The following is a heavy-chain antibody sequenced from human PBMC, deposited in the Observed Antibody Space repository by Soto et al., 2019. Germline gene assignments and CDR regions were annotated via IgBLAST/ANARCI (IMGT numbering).Heavy chain of an antibody. V-gene: IGHV3-30*18. CDR3: AKDLSDWFDP. J-gene: IGHJ5*02. Sequence: PGGSLRLSCAASGFTFSSYGMHWVRQAPGKGLEWVAVISYDGSNKYYADSVKGRFTISRDNSKNTLYLQMNSLRAEDTAVYYCAKDLSDWFDPWGQGTLVTVSS. CDR1: GFTFSSYG. CDR2: ISYDGSNK.